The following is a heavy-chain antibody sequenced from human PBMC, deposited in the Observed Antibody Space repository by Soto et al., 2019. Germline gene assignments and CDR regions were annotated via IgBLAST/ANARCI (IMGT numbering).Heavy chain of an antibody. D-gene: IGHD1-26*01. CDR3: ARDLWYGGYSFDP. CDR1: GGTFSSYA. Sequence: SVKVSCKASGGTFSSYAISWVRQAPGQGLEWMGGIIPIFGTANYAQKFQGRVTITADESTSTAYMELSSLRSEDTAVYYCARDLWYGGYSFDPWGQGTLVTVSS. J-gene: IGHJ5*02. CDR2: IIPIFGTA. V-gene: IGHV1-69*13.